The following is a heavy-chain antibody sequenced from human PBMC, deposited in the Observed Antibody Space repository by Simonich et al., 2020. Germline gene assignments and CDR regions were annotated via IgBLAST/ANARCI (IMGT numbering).Heavy chain of an antibody. J-gene: IGHJ6*03. Sequence: QVQLVQSGAEVKKPGASVKVSCKASGYTFTGYYMHWVRQAPGQGLEWRGWINPNSGGKKYAQKFQGRVNMTRDTSISTAYMELSRLRSDDTAVYYCARGALTGDYYYMDVWGKGTTVTVSS. CDR1: GYTFTGYY. D-gene: IGHD7-27*01. CDR3: ARGALTGDYYYMDV. CDR2: INPNSGGK. V-gene: IGHV1-2*02.